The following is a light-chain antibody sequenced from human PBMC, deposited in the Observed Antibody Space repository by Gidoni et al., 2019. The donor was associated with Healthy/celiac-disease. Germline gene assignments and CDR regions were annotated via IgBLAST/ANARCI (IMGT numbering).Light chain of an antibody. CDR3: QQRSNWPPT. CDR1: QSVSSY. J-gene: IGKJ4*01. CDR2: DAS. Sequence: EIVLTQSPATLSLSPGERATLSCRASQSVSSYLAWYQQKPGQAPRLLIYDASHRATGIPARFSGSESGTDFTLTISSLEPEDFAVYYCQQRSNWPPTFGGGTKVEIK. V-gene: IGKV3-11*01.